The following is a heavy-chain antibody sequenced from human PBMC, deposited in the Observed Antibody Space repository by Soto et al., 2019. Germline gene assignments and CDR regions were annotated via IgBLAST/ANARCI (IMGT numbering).Heavy chain of an antibody. CDR2: ILSDGTKT. CDR1: GFTFNSYG. V-gene: IGHV3-30*18. CDR3: VKDLAHMADL. D-gene: IGHD5-12*01. J-gene: IGHJ5*02. Sequence: QVKLVESGGGVVLPGGSLRLSCEASGFTFNSYGMYWVRQAPGKGLDWVSHILSDGTKTYYADSVQGRFTLSRDNSRNTLYLQMERMRREDTAVYFCVKDLAHMADLWGQGTLGIVSS.